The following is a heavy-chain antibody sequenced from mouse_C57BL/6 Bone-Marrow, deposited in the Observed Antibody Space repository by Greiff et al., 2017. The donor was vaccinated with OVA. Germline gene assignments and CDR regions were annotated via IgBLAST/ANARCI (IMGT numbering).Heavy chain of an antibody. Sequence: DVQLVESGGGLVQPGGSLSLSCAASGFTFTDYYMSWVRQPPGKALEWLGFIRNKANGYTTEYSASVKGRFTISRDNSQSILYLQMNALRAEDSATYYCAKGMVTRGFDYWGQGTTLTVSS. D-gene: IGHD2-2*01. CDR1: GFTFTDYY. CDR2: IRNKANGYTT. CDR3: AKGMVTRGFDY. J-gene: IGHJ2*01. V-gene: IGHV7-3*03.